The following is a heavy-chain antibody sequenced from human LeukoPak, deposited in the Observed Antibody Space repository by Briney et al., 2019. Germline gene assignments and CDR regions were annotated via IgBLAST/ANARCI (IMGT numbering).Heavy chain of an antibody. CDR2: VSGSGGNT. CDR1: GFSFSSYA. D-gene: IGHD1-20*01. Sequence: GGSLRLSCAASGFSFSSYAMSWVRQAPGKGLEWVSTVSGSGGNTYYADSVKGRFTISRDNSKNTLYLQMNSLRAEDTAVYYCAKDNRGDNWNDLAIDYWGQGTLVAVSS. V-gene: IGHV3-23*01. J-gene: IGHJ4*02. CDR3: AKDNRGDNWNDLAIDY.